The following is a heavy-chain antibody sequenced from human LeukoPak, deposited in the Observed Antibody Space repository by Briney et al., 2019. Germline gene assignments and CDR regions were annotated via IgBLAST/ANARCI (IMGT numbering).Heavy chain of an antibody. Sequence: SVKVSCKASGGTYSNYAISWVRQAPGQGLEWMGGIIPVFGTAHYAQKFQGRVTITADKYTTTAYMELSSLRSEDTAVYYCARDVRVLTGYREPSDGFDIWGQGTMVTVSS. CDR2: IIPVFGTA. D-gene: IGHD3-9*01. V-gene: IGHV1-69*06. CDR1: GGTYSNYA. CDR3: ARDVRVLTGYREPSDGFDI. J-gene: IGHJ3*02.